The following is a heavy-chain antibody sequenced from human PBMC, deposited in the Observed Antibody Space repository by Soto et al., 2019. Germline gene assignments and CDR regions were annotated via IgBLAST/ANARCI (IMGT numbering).Heavy chain of an antibody. CDR3: AGHSSGVPGYYYGMDV. CDR1: GGTFSSYA. J-gene: IGHJ6*02. V-gene: IGHV1-69*12. D-gene: IGHD3-22*01. Sequence: QVQLVQSGAEVKKPGSSVKVSCKASGGTFSSYAISWVRQAPGQGLEWMGGIIPIFDTADYAQKFQGRVTITADESTNTAYMELSSLRSEDTAVYYCAGHSSGVPGYYYGMDVGGQGTTGTVSS. CDR2: IIPIFDTA.